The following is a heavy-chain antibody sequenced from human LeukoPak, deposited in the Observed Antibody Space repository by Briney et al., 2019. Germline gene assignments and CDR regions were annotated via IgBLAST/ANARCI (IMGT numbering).Heavy chain of an antibody. D-gene: IGHD4-23*01. CDR2: IYYRGST. J-gene: IGHJ3*02. CDR1: GDSISGGGYY. Sequence: SETLSLTCTVSGDSISGGGYYWSWIRQHPGKALEWIGYIYYRGSTYRNPSLESRATISIDTSKNQFSLTLSSVTAADTAMYYCARDRERGGNYDAFDIWGQGTMVTVSS. CDR3: ARDRERGGNYDAFDI. V-gene: IGHV4-31*03.